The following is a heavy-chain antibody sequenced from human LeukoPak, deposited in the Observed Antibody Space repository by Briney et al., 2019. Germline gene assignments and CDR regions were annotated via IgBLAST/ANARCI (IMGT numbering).Heavy chain of an antibody. Sequence: ASVKVSCKASGYTFTTYYMHWVRQAPGQGLEWMGLINPSGGSTSYAQKFQGRVTMTRDTSTSTVYMELSSLRSEDTAVYYCARRYCSSNSCYGADAFDIWGQGTMVTVSS. CDR2: INPSGGST. V-gene: IGHV1-46*01. D-gene: IGHD2-2*01. CDR1: GYTFTTYY. J-gene: IGHJ3*02. CDR3: ARRYCSSNSCYGADAFDI.